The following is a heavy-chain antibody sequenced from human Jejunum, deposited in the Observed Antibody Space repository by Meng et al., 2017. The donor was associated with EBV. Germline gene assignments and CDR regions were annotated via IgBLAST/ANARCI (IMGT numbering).Heavy chain of an antibody. D-gene: IGHD5-12*01. V-gene: IGHV4-61*01. CDR1: AGSVNSGNVY. J-gene: IGHJ4*02. CDR3: AGLRYSGYDRAFDY. Sequence: QLQRQEAGPGRVKPSETLSLTCTVPAGSVNSGNVYWSWIRQPPGKGLEWIGYIYYSGSTNYIPSLKSRVTISLDTSKNQFSLKLSSVTAADTAVYYCAGLRYSGYDRAFDYWGQGALVTVSS. CDR2: IYYSGST.